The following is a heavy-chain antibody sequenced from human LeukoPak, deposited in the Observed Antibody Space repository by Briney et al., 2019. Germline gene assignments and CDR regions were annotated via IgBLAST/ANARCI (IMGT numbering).Heavy chain of an antibody. V-gene: IGHV3-30*04. CDR1: GFTFSSYA. D-gene: IGHD2-15*01. CDR3: ARKEWWDPRDAFDI. J-gene: IGHJ3*02. CDR2: ISYDGSNK. Sequence: GGSLRLSCAASGFTFSSYAMSWVRQAPGKGLEWVAVISYDGSNKYYADSVKGRFTISRDNSKNTLYLQMNSLRAEDTAVYYCARKEWWDPRDAFDIWGQGTMVTVSS.